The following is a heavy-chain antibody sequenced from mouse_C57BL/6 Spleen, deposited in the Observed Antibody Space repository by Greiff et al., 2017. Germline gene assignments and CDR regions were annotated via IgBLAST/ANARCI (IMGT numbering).Heavy chain of an antibody. Sequence: VQLQQSGPELVKPGASVKISCKASGYAFSSSWMNWVKQRPGKGLEWIGRIYPGDGDTNYNGKFKGKATLTADKSSSTAYMQLSSLTSEDSAVYFCARGSGYVRYYAMDYWGQGTSVTVSS. V-gene: IGHV1-82*01. CDR3: ARGSGYVRYYAMDY. D-gene: IGHD3-2*02. CDR2: IYPGDGDT. J-gene: IGHJ4*01. CDR1: GYAFSSSW.